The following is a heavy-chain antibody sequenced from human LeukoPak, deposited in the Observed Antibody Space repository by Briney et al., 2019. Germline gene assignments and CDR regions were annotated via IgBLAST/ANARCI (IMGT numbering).Heavy chain of an antibody. CDR3: ARDGREMTTVTSYYYYYYYMDV. Sequence: SETLSLTCTVSGGSISSYYWSWIRQPAGKGLEWIGRIYTSGSTNYNPSLKSRVTMSVDTSKNQFSLKLSSVTAADTAVYYCARDGREMTTVTSYYYYYYYMDVWGKGTTFTVSS. V-gene: IGHV4-4*07. CDR2: IYTSGST. CDR1: GGSISSYY. D-gene: IGHD4-11*01. J-gene: IGHJ6*03.